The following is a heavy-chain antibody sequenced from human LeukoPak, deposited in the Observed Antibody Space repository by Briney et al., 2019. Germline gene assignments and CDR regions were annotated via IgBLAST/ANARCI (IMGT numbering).Heavy chain of an antibody. J-gene: IGHJ4*02. CDR1: GYTFTDYY. Sequence: ASVTVSCNSSGYTFTDYYMHWVRQAPGQGLEWVGWINPNSGGTNYAQEFQGKVTMTRDTSISTVYMEMSRLRSYDTAVYYCARESVPAVAARRGLNYWGQGTLVAVSS. CDR3: ARESVPAVAARRGLNY. D-gene: IGHD6-6*01. CDR2: INPNSGGT. V-gene: IGHV1-2*02.